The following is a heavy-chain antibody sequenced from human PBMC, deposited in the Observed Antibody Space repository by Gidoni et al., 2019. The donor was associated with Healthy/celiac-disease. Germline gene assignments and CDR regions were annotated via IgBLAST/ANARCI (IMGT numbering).Heavy chain of an antibody. D-gene: IGHD3-16*01. Sequence: QVQLVQSGAEVKKPGASVKVSCKASGYTFTGYYMHWVRQAPGQGLEWMGWINPNSGGTNYAQKFQGWVTMTRDTSISTAYMELSRLRSDDTAVYYCARDALGEPRYAAFDIWGQGTMVTVSS. CDR2: INPNSGGT. V-gene: IGHV1-2*04. CDR1: GYTFTGYY. CDR3: ARDALGEPRYAAFDI. J-gene: IGHJ3*02.